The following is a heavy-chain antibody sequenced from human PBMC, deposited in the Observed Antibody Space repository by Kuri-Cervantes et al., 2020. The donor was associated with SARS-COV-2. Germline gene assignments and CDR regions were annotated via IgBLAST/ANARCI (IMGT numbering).Heavy chain of an antibody. CDR1: GYTFTSYG. J-gene: IGHJ4*02. V-gene: IGHV1-18*01. D-gene: IGHD4-17*01. CDR2: ISAYNGNT. Sequence: ASVKVSCKASGYTFTSYGISWVRQAPGQGLEWMGWISAYNGNTNYAQKFQGRVTITADESTSTAYMELSSLRSEDTAVYYCAWLTDYGVPFDYWGQGTLVTVSS. CDR3: AWLTDYGVPFDY.